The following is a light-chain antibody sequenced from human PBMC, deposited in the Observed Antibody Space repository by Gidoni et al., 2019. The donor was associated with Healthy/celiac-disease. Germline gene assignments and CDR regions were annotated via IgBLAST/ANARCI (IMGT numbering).Light chain of an antibody. Sequence: PGTLSLSPWARATLTCRASQSVSSSYLAWYQQKPGQAPRLLIYGASSRATGIPDRFSGSGSGTDFTLTISSLEPEDFAVYYCQQHGSWQYTFGPGTKLEIK. CDR3: QQHGSWQYT. CDR1: QSVSSSY. J-gene: IGKJ2*01. CDR2: GAS. V-gene: IGKV3-20*01.